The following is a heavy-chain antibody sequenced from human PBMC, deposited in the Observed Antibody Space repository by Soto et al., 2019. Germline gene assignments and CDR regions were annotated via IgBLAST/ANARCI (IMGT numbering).Heavy chain of an antibody. CDR1: GFSFSDFA. CDR3: ARESEDLTSNFDY. CDR2: ITASGGTI. V-gene: IGHV3-11*04. J-gene: IGHJ4*02. Sequence: GGSLRLSCAASGFSFSDFAMCWVRQAPGKGLEWVSSITASGGTIYYGDSMKGRFTISRDNAKNSLYLEMNSLRAEDTAVYYCARESEDLTSNFDYWGQGTLVTVSS.